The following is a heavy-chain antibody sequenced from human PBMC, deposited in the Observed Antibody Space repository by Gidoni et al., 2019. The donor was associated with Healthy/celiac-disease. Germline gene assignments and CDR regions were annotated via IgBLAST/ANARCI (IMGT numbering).Heavy chain of an antibody. CDR1: GFTFCGSA. CDR2: IRSKANSYAT. V-gene: IGHV3-73*02. D-gene: IGHD1-26*01. Sequence: EVQPVESGGGLVQPGGSLKLSCAPSGFTFCGSAMHWVRQPSGKGVGWVGRIRSKANSYATAYAASVKGRFTISRDDSKNTAYLQMNSLKTEDTAVYYCTRPSGSNSHFDYWGQGTLVTVSS. CDR3: TRPSGSNSHFDY. J-gene: IGHJ4*02.